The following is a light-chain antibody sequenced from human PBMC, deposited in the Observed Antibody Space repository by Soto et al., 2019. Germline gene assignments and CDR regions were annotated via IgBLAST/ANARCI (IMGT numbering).Light chain of an antibody. V-gene: IGKV1-27*01. J-gene: IGKJ1*01. CDR2: AAS. Sequence: DIQMTQSPSSLSASVGDRVTITCGASQGISNYLAWYQQKPGKVPKLLIYAASTLQSGVPSRFSGSGSETDFTLTISSLQPEDVATYYCQKYNSAPTWTFGQGTKVEIK. CDR1: QGISNY. CDR3: QKYNSAPTWT.